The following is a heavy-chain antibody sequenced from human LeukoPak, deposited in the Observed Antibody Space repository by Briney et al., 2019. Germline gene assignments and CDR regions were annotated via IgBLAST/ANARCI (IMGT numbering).Heavy chain of an antibody. CDR3: AKSLLTTASGTGRAFDI. CDR1: GFTVSSNY. V-gene: IGHV3-53*01. Sequence: PGGSLRLSCAASGFTVSSNYMSWVRQAPGKGLEGVSVIYSGGSTYYADSVKGRFTISRDNSKNTLYLQMNSLRAEDTAEYYCAKSLLTTASGTGRAFDIWGQGTMVTVSA. CDR2: IYSGGST. D-gene: IGHD1-26*01. J-gene: IGHJ3*02.